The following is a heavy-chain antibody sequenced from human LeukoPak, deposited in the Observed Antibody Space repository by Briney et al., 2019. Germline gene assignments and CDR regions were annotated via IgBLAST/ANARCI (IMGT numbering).Heavy chain of an antibody. Sequence: GGSLRLSCAASGFTFSSYWMSWVRQAPGKGLEWVANIKQDGSEKYYVDSVKGRFTISRDNAKNSLYLQMNSLRAEDTAVYYCARAEGRGVNEFWFDPWGQGTLVTVSS. CDR2: IKQDGSEK. V-gene: IGHV3-7*01. J-gene: IGHJ5*02. CDR1: GFTFSSYW. CDR3: ARAEGRGVNEFWFDP. D-gene: IGHD3-10*01.